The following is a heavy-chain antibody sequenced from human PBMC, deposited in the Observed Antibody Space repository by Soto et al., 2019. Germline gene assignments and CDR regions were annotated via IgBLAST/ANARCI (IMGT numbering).Heavy chain of an antibody. V-gene: IGHV3-23*01. CDR3: AKGRPPFDL. D-gene: IGHD6-6*01. J-gene: IGHJ2*01. Sequence: EVQLLESGGGLVQPGGSLRLSCAASQFTFSYYAMGWVRQAPGKGLEWVSLISGAGGSTNYADSVKGRFAISRDNSENTRSLQMITLRADDTAVYYCAKGRPPFDLWGRGNLVIVS. CDR1: QFTFSYYA. CDR2: ISGAGGST.